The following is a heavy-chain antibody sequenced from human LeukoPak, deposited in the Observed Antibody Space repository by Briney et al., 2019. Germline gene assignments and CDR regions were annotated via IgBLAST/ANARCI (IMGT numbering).Heavy chain of an antibody. CDR1: GGSISSSSYY. CDR2: IYYSGST. D-gene: IGHD3-10*01. V-gene: IGHV4-39*07. Sequence: SETLSLTCTVSGGSISSSSYYWGWIRQPPGKGLEWIGSIYYSGSTYYNPSLKSRVTISVDTSKNQFSLKLSSVTAADTAVYYCARAAYGSGSYYLENWGQGTLVTVSS. CDR3: ARAAYGSGSYYLEN. J-gene: IGHJ4*02.